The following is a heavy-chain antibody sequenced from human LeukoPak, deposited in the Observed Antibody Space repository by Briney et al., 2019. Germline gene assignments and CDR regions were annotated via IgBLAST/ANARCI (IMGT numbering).Heavy chain of an antibody. CDR1: GYTFTSYG. CDR2: ISAYNGNT. D-gene: IGHD3-3*01. Sequence: ASVKVSCKVSGYTFTSYGISWVRQAPGQGLEWMGWISAYNGNTNYAQKLQGRVTMTTDTSTSTAYMELRSLRSDDTAVYYCARDSNYDFWSGEFDYWGQGTLVTVSS. V-gene: IGHV1-18*01. J-gene: IGHJ4*02. CDR3: ARDSNYDFWSGEFDY.